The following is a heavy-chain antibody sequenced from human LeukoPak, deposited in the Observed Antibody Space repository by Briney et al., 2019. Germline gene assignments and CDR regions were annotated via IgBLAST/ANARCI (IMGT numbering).Heavy chain of an antibody. V-gene: IGHV3-23*01. CDR1: GFTFSNYA. J-gene: IGHJ4*02. CDR3: GYGSGSNVDY. Sequence: QPGESLRLSCAASGFTFSNYAMTWVRQAPGKGLEWVSTISESGGSAYYADSVKGRFTISRDNSKNTLYLQTTSLGAEDTAVYYCGYGSGSNVDYWGQGTLVTVSS. CDR2: ISESGGSA. D-gene: IGHD3-10*01.